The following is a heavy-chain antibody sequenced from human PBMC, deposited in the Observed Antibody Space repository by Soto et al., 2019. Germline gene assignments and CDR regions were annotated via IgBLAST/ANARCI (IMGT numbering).Heavy chain of an antibody. CDR3: ARGNYDFCSGLDY. J-gene: IGHJ4*02. V-gene: IGHV3-23*01. CDR1: GFTFSSYA. D-gene: IGHD3-3*01. CDR2: ISGSGDST. Sequence: GGSLRLSCAASGFTFSSYAMSWVRQAPGKGLEWVSAISGSGDSTYYADSVKGRFTISRDNSKNTLYLEMNSLRAEDTAVYYCARGNYDFCSGLDYWGQGALVTVSS.